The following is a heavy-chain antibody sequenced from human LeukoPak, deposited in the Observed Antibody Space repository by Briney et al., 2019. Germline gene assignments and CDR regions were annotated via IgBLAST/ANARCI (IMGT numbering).Heavy chain of an antibody. Sequence: GGSLRLSCAASGFTFDDYATHWVRQAPGKGLEWVTGISWNGGSIGYADSVKGRFTISRDNAKNSLYLQMNSLRAEDTALYYCVKDSGYCSGGSCYKTYGYWGQGTLVTVSS. CDR1: GFTFDDYA. J-gene: IGHJ4*02. D-gene: IGHD2-15*01. CDR2: ISWNGGSI. CDR3: VKDSGYCSGGSCYKTYGY. V-gene: IGHV3-9*01.